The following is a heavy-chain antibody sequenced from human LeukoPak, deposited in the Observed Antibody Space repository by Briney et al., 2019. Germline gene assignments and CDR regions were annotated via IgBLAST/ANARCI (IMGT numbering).Heavy chain of an antibody. CDR2: VDKKDKGYATAT. J-gene: IGHJ5*02. Sequence: GSRRLSRAASRFTSSTNAVHGGPDAPGEGLAWGKQVDKKDKGYATATAYAVSEKGRFTISRDDSISTAYLQMKSLKTEDTALYYCTRDSGTYNWFDPWGQGTLVTVSS. V-gene: IGHV3-73*01. CDR1: RFTSSTNA. CDR3: TRDSGTYNWFDP. D-gene: IGHD1-26*01.